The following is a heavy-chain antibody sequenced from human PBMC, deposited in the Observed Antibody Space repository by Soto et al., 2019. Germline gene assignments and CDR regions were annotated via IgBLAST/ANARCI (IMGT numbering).Heavy chain of an antibody. CDR3: ARDDTTGTTLNWFDP. CDR1: GYSFTDYY. V-gene: IGHV1-2*02. Sequence: ASVKVSCKASGYSFTDYYMHWVRQAPGQGPEWMGWISPNSGGTKYAQKFQGRVTMTRDKSISTVYMELSSLRSEDTAVYYCARDDTTGTTLNWFDPWGQGTLVTVSS. J-gene: IGHJ5*02. CDR2: ISPNSGGT. D-gene: IGHD1-7*01.